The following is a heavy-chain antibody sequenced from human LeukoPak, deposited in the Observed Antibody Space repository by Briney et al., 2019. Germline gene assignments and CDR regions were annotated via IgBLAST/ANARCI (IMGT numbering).Heavy chain of an antibody. V-gene: IGHV3-74*01. CDR3: AREYCSSTSCYRGSYYYYYMDV. D-gene: IGHD2-2*02. J-gene: IGHJ6*03. CDR1: GFTFSSYW. Sequence: PGGSLRLSCAASGFTFSSYWMHWVRQGPGKGLVWVSRINSDGSSTSYADSVKGRFTISRDNAKNTLYLQMNSLRAEDTAVYYCAREYCSSTSCYRGSYYYYYMDVWGKGTTVTVSS. CDR2: INSDGSST.